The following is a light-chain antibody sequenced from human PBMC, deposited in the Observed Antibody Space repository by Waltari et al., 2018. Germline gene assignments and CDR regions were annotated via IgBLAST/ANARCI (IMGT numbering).Light chain of an antibody. Sequence: QSALTQPASVSGSPGQSITIACTGTSSDGGGYNYVYWYQQHPGKAPKLMIYEVSNRPSGVSNRFSGSTSGNTASLTSSGLQAEDEADYYCSSYTSSSTPWVFGGGTKLTVL. CDR2: EVS. J-gene: IGLJ3*02. CDR1: SSDGGGYNY. CDR3: SSYTSSSTPWV. V-gene: IGLV2-14*01.